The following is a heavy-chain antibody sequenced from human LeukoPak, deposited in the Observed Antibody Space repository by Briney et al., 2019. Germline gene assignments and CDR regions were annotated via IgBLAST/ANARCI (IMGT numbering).Heavy chain of an antibody. Sequence: GGSLRLSCAVSGFTFGSYAMHWARQAPGKGLEWVAVISYDGSNKNYADSVKGRFTISRDNFKNTLYLQMNSLRPEDTALYYCARDPDHRVVVPKLDYWGQGTLVTVSS. D-gene: IGHD3-10*01. CDR1: GFTFGSYA. J-gene: IGHJ4*02. CDR2: ISYDGSNK. CDR3: ARDPDHRVVVPKLDY. V-gene: IGHV3-30-3*01.